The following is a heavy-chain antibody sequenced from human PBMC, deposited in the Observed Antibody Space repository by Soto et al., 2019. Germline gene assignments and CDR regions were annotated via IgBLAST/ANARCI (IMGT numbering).Heavy chain of an antibody. CDR1: GFTFSSYA. V-gene: IGHV3-23*01. J-gene: IGHJ4*02. CDR2: ISGSGGST. D-gene: IGHD1-26*01. Sequence: HPGGSLRLSCAASGFTFSSYAMSWVRQAPGKGLEWVSAISGSGGSTYYADSVKGRFTISRDNSKNTLYLQMNSLRAEDTAVYYCAKSPRIVGATREYYFDYWGQGTLVTVSS. CDR3: AKSPRIVGATREYYFDY.